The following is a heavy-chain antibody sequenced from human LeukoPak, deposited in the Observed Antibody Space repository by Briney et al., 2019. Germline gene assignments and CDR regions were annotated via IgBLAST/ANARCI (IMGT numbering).Heavy chain of an antibody. V-gene: IGHV4-59*01. CDR1: GGSISTYY. CDR2: ISYSGST. D-gene: IGHD3-3*01. J-gene: IGHJ6*02. CDR3: VRGGRVVKSLFGMDV. Sequence: PSGTLSLTCTVSGGSISTYYWCWIRQSPGKGLEWIGYISYSGSTNYNPSLKSRVTISVDRPKNQFSLKLSSVTAADTAVYYCVRGGRVVKSLFGMDVWGQGTTVTVSS.